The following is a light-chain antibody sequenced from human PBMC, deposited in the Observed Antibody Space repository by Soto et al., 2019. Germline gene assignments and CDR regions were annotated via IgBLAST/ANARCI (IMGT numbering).Light chain of an antibody. CDR1: QGISSY. CDR2: AAS. Sequence: AIRMTQSPSSLSASTGDRVTITCRASQGISSYLAWYQQKPGKAPKLLIYAASTLQSGGPSRFSGSGSGTDFTLTSSCLQSEDFATDYCQQYYSYPPYTFGQGTKLEIK. V-gene: IGKV1-8*01. J-gene: IGKJ2*01. CDR3: QQYYSYPPYT.